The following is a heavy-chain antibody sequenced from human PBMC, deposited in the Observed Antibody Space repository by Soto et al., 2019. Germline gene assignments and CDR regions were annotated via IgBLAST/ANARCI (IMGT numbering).Heavy chain of an antibody. Sequence: GGSLRLSCAASGFSVRNSAMSWVRQAPGKGLEWISTLTGSSSNIYYADSVKGRFAISRDNSRNTLYLQMNSLTAEDTAVYYCANGRATYGLLTHDYWGQGTLVTVSS. CDR3: ANGRATYGLLTHDY. CDR1: GFSVRNSA. J-gene: IGHJ4*02. CDR2: LTGSSSNI. D-gene: IGHD3-10*01. V-gene: IGHV3-23*01.